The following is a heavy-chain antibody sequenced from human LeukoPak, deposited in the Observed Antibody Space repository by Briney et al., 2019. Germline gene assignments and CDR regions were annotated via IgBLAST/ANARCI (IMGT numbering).Heavy chain of an antibody. CDR2: ISGSGGST. CDR3: ARDIGYGDY. D-gene: IGHD5-12*01. J-gene: IGHJ4*02. CDR1: GFTFSSYA. Sequence: PGGSLRLSCAASGFTFSSYAMSWVRQAPGKGLEWVSAISGSGGSTYYADSVKGRFIISRDNAKNSLYLQMNSLRAEDTAVYYCARDIGYGDYWGQGTLVTVSS. V-gene: IGHV3-23*01.